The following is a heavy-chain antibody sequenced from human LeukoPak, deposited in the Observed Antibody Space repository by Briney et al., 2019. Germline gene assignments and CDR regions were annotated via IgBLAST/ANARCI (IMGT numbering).Heavy chain of an antibody. J-gene: IGHJ5*02. CDR2: ISYDGSNK. Sequence: GGSLRLSCAASGFTFSSYAMHWVRQAPGKGLEWVAVISYDGSNKYYADSAKGRFTISRDNSKNTLYLQMNSLRAEDTAVYYCAREEYKYYDFWSGYSGGNWFDPWGQGTLVTVSS. V-gene: IGHV3-30*01. CDR1: GFTFSSYA. D-gene: IGHD3-3*01. CDR3: AREEYKYYDFWSGYSGGNWFDP.